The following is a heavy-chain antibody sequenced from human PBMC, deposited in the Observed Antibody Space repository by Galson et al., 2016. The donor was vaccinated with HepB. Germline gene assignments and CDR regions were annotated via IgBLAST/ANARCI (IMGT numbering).Heavy chain of an antibody. V-gene: IGHV4-34*01. CDR3: ARGELFQPLVYPTYYFHH. CDR2: INHGGST. D-gene: IGHD1-26*01. CDR1: GGSLSGHY. Sequence: SETLSLTCAVDGGSLSGHYWSWISQPPGKGLEWIGEINHGGSTNYNPSLKSRVTISLDTSKSQFSLKVYSVTAADTAIYYCARGELFQPLVYPTYYFHHWGRGTLVTVSS. J-gene: IGHJ4*02.